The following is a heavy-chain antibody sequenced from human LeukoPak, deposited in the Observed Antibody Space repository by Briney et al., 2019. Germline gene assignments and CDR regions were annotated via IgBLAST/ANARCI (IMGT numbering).Heavy chain of an antibody. Sequence: SVKVSCKASGGTFSSYTISWVRQAPGQGLEWMGRIIPILGIANYAQKFQGRVTITADKSTSTAYMELSSLRSEDTAVYYCARDQADSSGYLLDYWGQGTLVTVSS. D-gene: IGHD3-22*01. CDR1: GGTFSSYT. CDR3: ARDQADSSGYLLDY. CDR2: IIPILGIA. V-gene: IGHV1-69*04. J-gene: IGHJ4*02.